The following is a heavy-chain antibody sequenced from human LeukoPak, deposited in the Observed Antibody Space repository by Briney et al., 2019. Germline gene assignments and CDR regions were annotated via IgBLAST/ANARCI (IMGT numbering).Heavy chain of an antibody. CDR1: GFTFSKYW. J-gene: IGHJ4*02. Sequence: GGSLRLSCAASGFTFSKYWMLWVRQAPGKGLESVSRINTDVTVTTYADSVKGRFTVSRDNADNTMFLQMNSVRDEDTAVYYCATKQWLAPPPDSWGQGAPVTVSS. D-gene: IGHD6-19*01. CDR2: INTDVTVT. CDR3: ATKQWLAPPPDS. V-gene: IGHV3-74*01.